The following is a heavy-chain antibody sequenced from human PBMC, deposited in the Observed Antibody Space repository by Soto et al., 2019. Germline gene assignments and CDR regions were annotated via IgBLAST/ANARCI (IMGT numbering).Heavy chain of an antibody. J-gene: IGHJ4*02. CDR1: GFTFSDYC. D-gene: IGHD6-6*01. Sequence: EVQLVESGGGLVKPGGSLGLSCAASGFTFSDYCINWVRQAPGKGLEWVSSISSTSRYIYYADSVKGRFTISRDNAKNSVFLQMNGLRAEDTAVYYCARSHSSSLLTSFDYWGQGSLVTVSS. CDR2: ISSTSRYI. CDR3: ARSHSSSLLTSFDY. V-gene: IGHV3-21*02.